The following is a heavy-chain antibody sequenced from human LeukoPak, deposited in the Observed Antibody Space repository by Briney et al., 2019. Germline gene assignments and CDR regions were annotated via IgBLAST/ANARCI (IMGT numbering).Heavy chain of an antibody. Sequence: GGSLRLSCAASGFPLSDYWVSWVRPPPGKGLEWVANIKQDGGEIYYVDSVKGRFTISRDNAKNSLYLQMNSLTAEDTAVYYCARDKIVGATHFDYWGQGTLVTVSS. V-gene: IGHV3-7*01. D-gene: IGHD1-26*01. CDR3: ARDKIVGATHFDY. CDR1: GFPLSDYW. J-gene: IGHJ4*02. CDR2: IKQDGGEI.